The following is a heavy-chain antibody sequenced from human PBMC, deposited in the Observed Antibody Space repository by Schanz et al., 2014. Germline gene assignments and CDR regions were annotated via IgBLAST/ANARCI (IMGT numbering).Heavy chain of an antibody. D-gene: IGHD3-9*01. J-gene: IGHJ4*02. CDR3: AKDHAGSDILTALGN. V-gene: IGHV3-23*04. CDR1: GFTFTNYA. Sequence: EVRLVESGGGLVQPGGSLRLSCAASGFTFTNYAMTWVRQAPGKGLEWVSGISGCGGSTYDADSVKGRFTISRDNSKNTLYLQMNSLRAEDTAVYYCAKDHAGSDILTALGNWGQGTLVTVSS. CDR2: ISGCGGST.